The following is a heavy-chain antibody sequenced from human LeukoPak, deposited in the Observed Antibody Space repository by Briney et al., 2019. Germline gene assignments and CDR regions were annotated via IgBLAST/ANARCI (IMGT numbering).Heavy chain of an antibody. D-gene: IGHD2/OR15-2a*01. Sequence: ASVKVSCNVSGYTLTEFSMHWVRQAPGKGLEWMGGFDPEDGERLYAQKFQGRVTMTEDRSTGTAYMELSSLRSEDTAVYYCTTLSWFAPWGQGTLVTVSS. J-gene: IGHJ5*02. V-gene: IGHV1-24*01. CDR2: FDPEDGER. CDR1: GYTLTEFS. CDR3: TTLSWFAP.